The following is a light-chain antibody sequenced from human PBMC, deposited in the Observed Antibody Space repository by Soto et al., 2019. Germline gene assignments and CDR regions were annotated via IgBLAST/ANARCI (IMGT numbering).Light chain of an antibody. V-gene: IGLV1-44*01. CDR2: NNM. J-gene: IGLJ2*01. Sequence: QSVLTQPPSASGTPGQTVTISCSGSSSNIGSNTVNWYQQLPGTAPKLLIYNNMQRPSGVPARFSGSKSGTSASLAISGLQSEDEADYYGAAWDDSLNGLVFGGGTKLTVL. CDR3: AAWDDSLNGLV. CDR1: SSNIGSNT.